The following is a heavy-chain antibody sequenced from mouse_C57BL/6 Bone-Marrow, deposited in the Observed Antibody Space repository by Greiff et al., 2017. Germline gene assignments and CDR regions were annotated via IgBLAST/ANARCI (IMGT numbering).Heavy chain of an antibody. CDR2: IDPSDSYT. CDR1: GYTFTSYW. V-gene: IGHV1-59*01. CDR3: ARGVY. Sequence: VQLQQPGAELVRPGTSVKLSCKASGYTFTSYWMHWVKQRPGQGLEWIGVIDPSDSYTNYNQKFKGKATFTVDTSSSTAYMQLSSLTSEDSAVYYCARGVYWGEETLVTVS. J-gene: IGHJ3*01.